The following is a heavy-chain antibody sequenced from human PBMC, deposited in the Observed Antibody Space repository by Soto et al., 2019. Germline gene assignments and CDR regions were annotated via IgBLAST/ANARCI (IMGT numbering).Heavy chain of an antibody. CDR3: ARLGGYYQAFDQ. CDR2: IYYSGST. CDR1: GGSXSSYY. V-gene: IGHV4-59*08. J-gene: IGHJ4*02. D-gene: IGHD3-22*01. Sequence: SETLSLTCTVSGGSXSSYYGGXXRQPPGKGLEWIGYIYYSGSTTYHPSLKSRVTISVDTSKNQFSLNLTSVTAADTAAYYCARLGGYYQAFDQWGQGSLVTVSS.